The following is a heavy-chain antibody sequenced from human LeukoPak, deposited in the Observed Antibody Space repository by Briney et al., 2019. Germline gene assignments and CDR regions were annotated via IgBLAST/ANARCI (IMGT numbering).Heavy chain of an antibody. D-gene: IGHD1-1*01. CDR2: IGISSGNT. Sequence: PGGSLRLSCAASGFTFRDYSMNWVCQAPRKGLEWISYIGISSGNTKYADSVKGRFTISGDNAKNSLYPRMNSLRVEDTAVYYCARDHNYALDNWGQGTLVTVSS. CDR3: ARDHNYALDN. V-gene: IGHV3-48*04. J-gene: IGHJ4*02. CDR1: GFTFRDYS.